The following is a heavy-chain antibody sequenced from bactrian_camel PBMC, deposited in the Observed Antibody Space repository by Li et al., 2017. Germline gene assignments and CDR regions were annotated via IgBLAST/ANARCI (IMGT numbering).Heavy chain of an antibody. CDR2: VYFGGGST. D-gene: IGHD7*01. V-gene: IGHV3S63*01. CDR1: RYIGS. Sequence: HVQLVESGGGSVQAGGSLRLSCEISRYIGSMAWFRQTPGKEREGVAFVYFGGGSTYYADSVKGRFTISQDKGKNTVYLLMNSLKPDDSGTYYCAYESGTTPDLCRRRGPGGYFGQGTQVTVS. J-gene: IGHJ4*01.